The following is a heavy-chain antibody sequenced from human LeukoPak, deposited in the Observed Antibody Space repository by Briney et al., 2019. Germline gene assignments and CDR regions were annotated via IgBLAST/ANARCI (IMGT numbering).Heavy chain of an antibody. CDR1: GGSFSGYY. CDR3: ARLTGGSYYYYYYYYMDV. J-gene: IGHJ6*03. D-gene: IGHD3-10*01. Sequence: SETLSLTCAVYGGSFSGYYWSWIRQPPGKGLEWIGEINHSGSTNYNPSLQSRVTISVDTSKNQFSLKLSSVTAADTAVYYCARLTGGSYYYYYYYYMDVWGKGTTVTVSS. V-gene: IGHV4-34*01. CDR2: INHSGST.